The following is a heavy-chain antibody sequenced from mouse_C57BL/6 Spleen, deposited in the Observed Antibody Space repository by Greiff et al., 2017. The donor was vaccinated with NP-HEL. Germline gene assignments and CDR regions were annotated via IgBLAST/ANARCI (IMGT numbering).Heavy chain of an antibody. Sequence: VQLQQSGPELVKPGASVKMSCKASGYTFTDYNMHWVKQSHGKSLEWIGYINPNNGGTSYNQKFKGKASLTVNKSSSTAYMELRSLTSEDSAVYCCGRPPDGGYWGQGTLVTVAA. V-gene: IGHV1-22*01. CDR1: GYTFTDYN. CDR3: GRPPDGGY. J-gene: IGHJ3*01. CDR2: INPNNGGT.